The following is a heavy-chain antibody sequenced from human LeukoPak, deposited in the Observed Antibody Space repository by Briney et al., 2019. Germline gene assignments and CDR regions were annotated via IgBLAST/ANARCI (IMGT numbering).Heavy chain of an antibody. J-gene: IGHJ4*02. Sequence: SETLSLTCTVSGGSISSSSYHWGWIRQSPGTGLEWIGSIYYSGTTYYNPSLKSRVTISIDTSKNQFSLKLSSVTAADTAMYYCARLSTVTTSFDYWGQGTLVTVSS. CDR1: GGSISSSSYH. V-gene: IGHV4-39*07. CDR2: IYYSGTT. CDR3: ARLSTVTTSFDY. D-gene: IGHD4-17*01.